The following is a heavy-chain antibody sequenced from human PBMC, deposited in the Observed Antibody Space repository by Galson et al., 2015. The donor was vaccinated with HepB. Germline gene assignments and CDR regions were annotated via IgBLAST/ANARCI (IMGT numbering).Heavy chain of an antibody. CDR3: ASGGGPNYFGSGSYQDY. D-gene: IGHD3-10*01. J-gene: IGHJ4*02. CDR1: GFTVTSIY. CDR2: IYSGGST. Sequence: SLRLSCAASGFTVTSIYMTWVRQAPGKGLEWVSAIYSGGSTFYADSVKGRFTISRDNSKNTLYLQMNSLRPEDAAVYYCASGGGPNYFGSGSYQDYWGQGTLVTVSS. V-gene: IGHV3-53*01.